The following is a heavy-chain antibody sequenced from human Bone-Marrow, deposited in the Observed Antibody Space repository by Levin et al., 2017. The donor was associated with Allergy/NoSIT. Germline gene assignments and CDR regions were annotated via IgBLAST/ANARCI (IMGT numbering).Heavy chain of an antibody. V-gene: IGHV4-34*01. CDR2: INHSGST. CDR1: GGSFSGYY. Sequence: ASETLSLTCAVYGGSFSGYYWSWIRQPPGKGLEWIGEINHSGSTNYNPSLKSRVTISVDTSKNQFSLKLSSVTAADTAVYYCARGDGGQWLLRGGFDYWGQGTLVTVSS. J-gene: IGHJ4*02. CDR3: ARGDGGQWLLRGGFDY. D-gene: IGHD3-22*01.